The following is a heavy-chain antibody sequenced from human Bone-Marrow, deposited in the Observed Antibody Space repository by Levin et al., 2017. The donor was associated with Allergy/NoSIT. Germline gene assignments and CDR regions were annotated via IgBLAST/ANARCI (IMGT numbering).Heavy chain of an antibody. CDR1: GNTFTSYG. V-gene: IGHV1-18*01. CDR3: ARRGWERHGMDV. D-gene: IGHD1-1*01. Sequence: ASVKVSCKASGNTFTSYGVTWVRQAPGQGLEWMGWISPYNGNTNYAQKLQGRVIMTTETSTSTAYMEVRSLRSDDTAVYYCARRGWERHGMDVWGQGTTVTVSS. CDR2: ISPYNGNT. J-gene: IGHJ6*02.